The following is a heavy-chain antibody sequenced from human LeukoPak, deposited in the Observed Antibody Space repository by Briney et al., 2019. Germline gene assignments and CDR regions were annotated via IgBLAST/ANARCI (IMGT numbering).Heavy chain of an antibody. D-gene: IGHD3-10*01. V-gene: IGHV1-2*02. CDR1: GYTFTSYA. Sequence: ASVKVSCKASGYTFTSYAMNWVRQAPGQGLEWMGWINPNSGGTTYAQKFQGRVTMTRDTSISTAYMELRSLRSEDTAVYYCAREPSPMVRGYSPAYWGQGTLVTVSS. CDR2: INPNSGGT. CDR3: AREPSPMVRGYSPAY. J-gene: IGHJ4*02.